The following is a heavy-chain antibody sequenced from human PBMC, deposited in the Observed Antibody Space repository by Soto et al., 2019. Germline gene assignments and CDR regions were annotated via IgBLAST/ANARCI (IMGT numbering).Heavy chain of an antibody. J-gene: IGHJ4*02. CDR1: GFTFSSYA. V-gene: IGHV3-23*01. Sequence: GGSLRLSCAASGFTFSSYAMSWVRQAPGKGLEWVSAISGSGGSTYYADSVKGRFTISRDNSKNTLYLQMNSLRAEDTAVYYCARDQNYYDIGSSPNYWGQGTLVTVSS. D-gene: IGHD3-22*01. CDR2: ISGSGGST. CDR3: ARDQNYYDIGSSPNY.